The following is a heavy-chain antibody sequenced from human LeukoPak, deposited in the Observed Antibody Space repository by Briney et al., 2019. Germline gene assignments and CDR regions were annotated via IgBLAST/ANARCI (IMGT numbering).Heavy chain of an antibody. Sequence: ASVKVSCKASGYTFTGYYMHWVRQAPGQGLEWMGWINPNSGGTNYAQKFQGRVTMTRDTSISTAYMELSRLRSDDTAVYYCARGTGRETTSIDYWGQGTLVTVSS. J-gene: IGHJ4*02. CDR3: ARGTGRETTSIDY. D-gene: IGHD4-11*01. CDR2: INPNSGGT. V-gene: IGHV1-2*02. CDR1: GYTFTGYY.